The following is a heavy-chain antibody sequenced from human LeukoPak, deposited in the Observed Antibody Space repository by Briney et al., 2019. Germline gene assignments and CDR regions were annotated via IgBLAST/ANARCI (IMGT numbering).Heavy chain of an antibody. V-gene: IGHV4-34*01. CDR3: ARKPGYSSGWYLY. CDR2: INHSGST. D-gene: IGHD6-19*01. Sequence: SETLSLTCAVYGGSFSGYYWSWIRQPPGKGLEWIGEINHSGSTNYNPSLKSRVTISVGTSKNQFSLKLNSVTAADTAVYYCARKPGYSSGWYLYWGQGTLVTVSS. J-gene: IGHJ4*02. CDR1: GGSFSGYY.